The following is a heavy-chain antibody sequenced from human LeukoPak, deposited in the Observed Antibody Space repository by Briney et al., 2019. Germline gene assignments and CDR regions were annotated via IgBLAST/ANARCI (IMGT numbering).Heavy chain of an antibody. J-gene: IGHJ6*03. Sequence: GGSLRLSCAASGFTFSSYWMSWVRQAPGKGLEWVANIKQDGSEEYYVDSVKGRFSISRDNAQKSLYLQMNSLRAEDTAVYYCARHYRESSGSVSYYYYYMDVWGKGTTVTVSS. CDR3: ARHYRESSGSVSYYYYYMDV. V-gene: IGHV3-7*01. CDR1: GFTFSSYW. CDR2: IKQDGSEE. D-gene: IGHD3-22*01.